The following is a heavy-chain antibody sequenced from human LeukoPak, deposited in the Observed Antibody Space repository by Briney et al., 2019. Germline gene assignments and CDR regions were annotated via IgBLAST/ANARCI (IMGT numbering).Heavy chain of an antibody. J-gene: IGHJ6*03. CDR1: GFTFRNYA. D-gene: IGHD6-19*01. CDR3: ARVGLSSGWSDYYYYMDV. V-gene: IGHV3-23*01. Sequence: PVGSLRLSCAASGFTFRNYAMSWVRQAPGKGLEWVSTLSGSYGSTYYADSVKGRFTISRDSSKSTLYLQMNSLRAEDTAVYYCARVGLSSGWSDYYYYMDVWGKGTTVIVSS. CDR2: LSGSYGST.